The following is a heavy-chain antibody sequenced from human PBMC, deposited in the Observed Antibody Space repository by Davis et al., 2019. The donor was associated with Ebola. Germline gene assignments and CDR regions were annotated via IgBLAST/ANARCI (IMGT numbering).Heavy chain of an antibody. CDR2: INTNTGNP. CDR3: ARDRALYSSSWSDY. V-gene: IGHV7-4-1*02. Sequence: AASVKVSCKASGYTFTRYAMNWVRQAPGQGLEWMGWINTNTGNPTYAQGFTGRFVFSLDTPVSTAYLQISSLKAEDTAVYYCARDRALYSSSWSDYWGQGTLVTVSS. D-gene: IGHD6-13*01. CDR1: GYTFTRYA. J-gene: IGHJ4*02.